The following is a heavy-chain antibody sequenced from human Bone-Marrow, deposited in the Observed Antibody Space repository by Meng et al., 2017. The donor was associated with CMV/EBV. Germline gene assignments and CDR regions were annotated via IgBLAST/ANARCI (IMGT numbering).Heavy chain of an antibody. Sequence: GESLKISCAASGFTFSSYAMHWVRQAPGKGLEYVSAISSNGGSTYYADSVKGRFTISRDNSKNTLYLQMGSLRAEDMAVYYCARGGWLRFSDYWGQGTLVTVSS. J-gene: IGHJ4*02. CDR2: ISSNGGST. CDR3: ARGGWLRFSDY. D-gene: IGHD5-12*01. V-gene: IGHV3-64*02. CDR1: GFTFSSYA.